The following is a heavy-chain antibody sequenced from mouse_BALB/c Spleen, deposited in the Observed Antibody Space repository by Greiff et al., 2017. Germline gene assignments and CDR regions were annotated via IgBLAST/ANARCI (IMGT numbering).Heavy chain of an antibody. V-gene: IGHV2-9*02. CDR1: GFSLTSYG. Sequence: VMLVESGPGLVAPSQSLSITCTVSGFSLTSYGVHWVRQPPGKGLEWLGVIWAGGSTNYNSALMSRLSISKDNSKSQVFLKMNSLQTDDTAMYYCARDAYRYEAWFAYWGQGTLVTVSA. CDR2: IWAGGST. J-gene: IGHJ3*01. D-gene: IGHD2-14*01. CDR3: ARDAYRYEAWFAY.